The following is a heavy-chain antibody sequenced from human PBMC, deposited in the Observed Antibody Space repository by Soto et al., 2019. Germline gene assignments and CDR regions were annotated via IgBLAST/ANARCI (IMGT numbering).Heavy chain of an antibody. CDR3: AKLINSGSQLTFDI. Sequence: QVQLVESGGGVVQPGRSLRLSCAASGFTFSSYGMHWVRQAPGKGLEWVAVISYDGSNKYYADSVKGRFTISRDNSKKTLYLQMNSLRAEDTAVYYCAKLINSGSQLTFDIWGQGTMVTVSS. J-gene: IGHJ3*02. D-gene: IGHD1-26*01. V-gene: IGHV3-30*18. CDR1: GFTFSSYG. CDR2: ISYDGSNK.